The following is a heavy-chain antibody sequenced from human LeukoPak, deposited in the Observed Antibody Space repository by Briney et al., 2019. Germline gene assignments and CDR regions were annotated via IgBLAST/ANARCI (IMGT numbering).Heavy chain of an antibody. J-gene: IGHJ4*02. D-gene: IGHD2-2*03. CDR1: GFTFSSYG. Sequence: GGSLRLSCAASGFTFSSYGMHWVRQAPGKGLEWVAVIWDDGSNKYYADSVKGRFTISRDNSKNTLYLQMNSLRAEDTAVYYCARDGYCSSTRCAPGDYWGQGTLVTVSS. V-gene: IGHV3-33*01. CDR2: IWDDGSNK. CDR3: ARDGYCSSTRCAPGDY.